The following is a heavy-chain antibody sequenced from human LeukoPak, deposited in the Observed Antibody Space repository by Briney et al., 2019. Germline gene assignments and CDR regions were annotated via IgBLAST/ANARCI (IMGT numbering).Heavy chain of an antibody. CDR1: GFTFSTYA. D-gene: IGHD4-23*01. J-gene: IGHJ4*02. V-gene: IGHV3-21*01. CDR2: INSAGTSK. CDR3: ARGRNAGGPYYSDY. Sequence: GGSLRLSCAASGFTFSTYAINWVRQAPGKGLEWVSSINSAGTSKKYADSLKGRFTISRDNAKNSLFLQLSSLRDEDTAVYYCARGRNAGGPYYSDYWGQGTLVTVSP.